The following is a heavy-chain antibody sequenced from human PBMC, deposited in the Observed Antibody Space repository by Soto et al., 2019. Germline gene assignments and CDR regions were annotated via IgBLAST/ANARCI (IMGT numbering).Heavy chain of an antibody. D-gene: IGHD3-22*01. CDR1: GFTFSSYS. Sequence: EVQLVESGGGLVQPGGSLRLSCAASGFTFSSYSMNWVRQAPGKGLEWVSHISSSSSTIYYADSVKGRFTISRDNAKNALYLQMNSLRDEDTAVYYCARGLYYYDSRGYWGYWGQGNLVTVSS. J-gene: IGHJ4*02. CDR3: ARGLYYYDSRGYWGY. CDR2: ISSSSSTI. V-gene: IGHV3-48*02.